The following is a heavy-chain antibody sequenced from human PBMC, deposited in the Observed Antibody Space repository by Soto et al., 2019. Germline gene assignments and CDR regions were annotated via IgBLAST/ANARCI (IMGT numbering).Heavy chain of an antibody. Sequence: GGSLRLSCVGSGFAFSTYGMHWVRQAPAKGLEWVALISYDGTDKYYADSVKGRFSISRDNSKQTLSLQMDSLRPEDTAVYYCAKDFGAWSDSWGQGXLVTVSS. J-gene: IGHJ5*02. D-gene: IGHD6-19*01. CDR1: GFAFSTYG. CDR3: AKDFGAWSDS. V-gene: IGHV3-30*18. CDR2: ISYDGTDK.